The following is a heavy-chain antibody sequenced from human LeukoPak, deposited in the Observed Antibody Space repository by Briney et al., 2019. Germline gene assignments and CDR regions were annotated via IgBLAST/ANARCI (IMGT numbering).Heavy chain of an antibody. CDR2: ISYDASDK. Sequence: GGSLRLSCAAAGFTFGSFAIHWVRQAPGQGLEWVAVISYDASDKVYSDSVKGRLTISSDDSKNTLYLQMNRLREENTAVYYCARDRGPGVGQRYYCMDVWGQGTTVTVSS. D-gene: IGHD3-16*01. V-gene: IGHV3-30*04. CDR1: GFTFGSFA. J-gene: IGHJ6*02. CDR3: ARDRGPGVGQRYYCMDV.